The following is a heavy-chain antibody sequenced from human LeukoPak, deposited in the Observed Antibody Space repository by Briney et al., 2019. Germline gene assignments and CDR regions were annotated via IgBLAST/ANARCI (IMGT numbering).Heavy chain of an antibody. Sequence: PGGSLRLSCAASGFTFSSYAMNWFRQAPGKGLGWVSAISSSGGSTYYADSVKGRFTISRDNSKNTLYLQMNSLRAEDTAVYYCAKPLTSVTYRNFDYWGQGTLVTVSS. CDR2: ISSSGGST. J-gene: IGHJ4*02. CDR1: GFTFSSYA. V-gene: IGHV3-23*01. D-gene: IGHD4-17*01. CDR3: AKPLTSVTYRNFDY.